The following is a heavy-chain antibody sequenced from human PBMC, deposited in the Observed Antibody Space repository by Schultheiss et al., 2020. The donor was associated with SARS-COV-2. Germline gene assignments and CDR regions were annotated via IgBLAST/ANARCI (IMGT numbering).Heavy chain of an antibody. D-gene: IGHD6-13*01. Sequence: SETLSLTCTVSGGSISSYYWSWIRQPPGKRLEWIGYTYYSGSTNYNPSLKSRVTISVDTSKNQFSLKLSSVTAADTAVYYCAKQSWDSSSWYGYNWFDPWGQGTLVTVSS. J-gene: IGHJ5*02. V-gene: IGHV4-59*01. CDR3: AKQSWDSSSWYGYNWFDP. CDR2: TYYSGST. CDR1: GGSISSYY.